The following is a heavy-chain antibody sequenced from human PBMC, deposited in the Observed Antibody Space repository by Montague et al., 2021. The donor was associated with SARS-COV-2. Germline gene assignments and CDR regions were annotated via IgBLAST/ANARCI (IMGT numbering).Heavy chain of an antibody. Sequence: SLRLSCAASGFTFTYYWMHWVRQAPGKGLAWVSRINNDGSSRIYADSVKGRFTISRDNSKNTLYLQMNSLRAEDTAVYYCARLGDGVVPSPILGVGPYYSYYYMDVWAKVPRSPSP. CDR2: INNDGSSR. CDR3: ARLGDGVVPSPILGVGPYYSYYYMDV. D-gene: IGHD3-10*01. CDR1: GFTFTYYW. J-gene: IGHJ6*03. V-gene: IGHV3-74*01.